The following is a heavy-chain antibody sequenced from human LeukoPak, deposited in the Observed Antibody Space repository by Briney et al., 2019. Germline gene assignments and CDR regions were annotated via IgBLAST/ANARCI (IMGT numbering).Heavy chain of an antibody. CDR3: ARGPTPSYYYGSGSYYSLDF. CDR1: GFTFNNYW. D-gene: IGHD3-10*01. J-gene: IGHJ4*02. Sequence: PGGSLRLSCAASGFTFNNYWMWWVRQASGKGLEWVANIKQDGSQKYYVGSVKGRFTISRDNAKSSLFLQMNSLRAEDTAVYYCARGPTPSYYYGSGSYYSLDFWGQGTLVTVSS. V-gene: IGHV3-7*04. CDR2: IKQDGSQK.